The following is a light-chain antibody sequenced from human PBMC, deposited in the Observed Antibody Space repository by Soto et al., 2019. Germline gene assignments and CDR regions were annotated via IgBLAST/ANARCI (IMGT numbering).Light chain of an antibody. CDR2: GAS. J-gene: IGKJ2*01. V-gene: IGKV3-20*01. CDR1: QSVSSAY. Sequence: PGERATLSCRASQSVSSAYLAWYQQKPGQAPRLLIYGASSRATGIPDRFSGSGSGTDFTLTISRLEPEDFAVYYCQQYGSSAYTFGQGTKLEIK. CDR3: QQYGSSAYT.